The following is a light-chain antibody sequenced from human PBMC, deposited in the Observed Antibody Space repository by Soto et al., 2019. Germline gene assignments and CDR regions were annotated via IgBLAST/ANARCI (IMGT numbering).Light chain of an antibody. Sequence: QSVLTQPASVSGSPGQSITLSCSGTSSDVGGYHFVSWYQQHPSKAPNLIIYEVSNRPSGVSDRFSGSKSGNTASLTISGLQAEDEADYYCYSYTTTSTYVFGTGTKVT. V-gene: IGLV2-14*01. CDR3: YSYTTTSTYV. CDR1: SSDVGGYHF. J-gene: IGLJ1*01. CDR2: EVS.